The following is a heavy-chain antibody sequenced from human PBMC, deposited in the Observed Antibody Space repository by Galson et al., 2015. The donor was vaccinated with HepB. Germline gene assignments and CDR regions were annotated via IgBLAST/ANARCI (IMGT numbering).Heavy chain of an antibody. V-gene: IGHV3-21*01. CDR3: ARGRGTGYDFWSAKRSYLFDY. CDR2: ISSSSSYI. Sequence: SLRLSCAASGLTFSSYSMNWVRQAPGRGLEWVSSISSSSSYIYYADSVKGRFTISRDNAKNSLYLQMNSLRAEDTAVYYCARGRGTGYDFWSAKRSYLFDYWGQAALVTVSS. CDR1: GLTFSSYS. D-gene: IGHD3-3*01. J-gene: IGHJ4*02.